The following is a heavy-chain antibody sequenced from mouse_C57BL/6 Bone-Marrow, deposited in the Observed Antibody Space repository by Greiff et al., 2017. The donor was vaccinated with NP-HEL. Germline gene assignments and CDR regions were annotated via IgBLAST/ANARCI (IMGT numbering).Heavy chain of an antibody. J-gene: IGHJ3*01. D-gene: IGHD2-2*01. Sequence: QVQLKQSGAELVRPGTSVKLSCKASGYTFTSYWMHWVKQRPGQGLEWIGVIDPSDSYTNYNQKFKGKATLTVDTSSSTAYMQLSSLTSEDSAVYYCAREGMVTTGPWFAYWGQGTLVTVSA. CDR3: AREGMVTTGPWFAY. V-gene: IGHV1-59*01. CDR2: IDPSDSYT. CDR1: GYTFTSYW.